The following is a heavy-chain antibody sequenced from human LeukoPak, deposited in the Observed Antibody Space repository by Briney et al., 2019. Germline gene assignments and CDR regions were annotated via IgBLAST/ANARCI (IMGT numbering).Heavy chain of an antibody. Sequence: SETLSLTCTVSGGSISSYYWSWIRQPPGKGLEWIGYIYYSGSTNYNPSLKSRVTISVDTSKNQFSLKLSSVTAADTAVYYCARGGEQWLVEDNWFDPWGQGTLVTVSS. J-gene: IGHJ5*02. CDR3: ARGGEQWLVEDNWFDP. D-gene: IGHD6-19*01. CDR2: IYYSGST. V-gene: IGHV4-59*01. CDR1: GGSISSYY.